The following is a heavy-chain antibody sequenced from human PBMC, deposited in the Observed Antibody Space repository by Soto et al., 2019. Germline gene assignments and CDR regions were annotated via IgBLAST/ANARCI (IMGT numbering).Heavy chain of an antibody. CDR1: GYTFTSYD. J-gene: IGHJ6*02. CDR3: ARILYDFWSTKLYYYYGMDV. D-gene: IGHD3-3*01. CDR2: MNPNSGNT. V-gene: IGHV1-8*01. Sequence: QVQLVQSGAEVKKPGASVKVSCKASGYTFTSYDINWVRQATGQGLEWMGWMNPNSGNTGYAQKFQGRVTMTRNTSISTAYMELSSLRSEDTAVYYCARILYDFWSTKLYYYYGMDVWGQGTTVTVSS.